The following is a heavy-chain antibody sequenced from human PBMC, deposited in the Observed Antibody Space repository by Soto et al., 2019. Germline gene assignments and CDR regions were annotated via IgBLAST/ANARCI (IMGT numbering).Heavy chain of an antibody. Sequence: GASVKVSCKASGYTFTSYGISWVRQAPGQGLEWMGWISAYNGNTNYAQKLQGRVTMTTDTSTSTAYMELRSLRSDDTAVYYCARPLTKKYYYYGMDVWGQGTTVTVSS. J-gene: IGHJ6*02. V-gene: IGHV1-18*01. CDR3: ARPLTKKYYYYGMDV. CDR1: GYTFTSYG. D-gene: IGHD3-3*01. CDR2: ISAYNGNT.